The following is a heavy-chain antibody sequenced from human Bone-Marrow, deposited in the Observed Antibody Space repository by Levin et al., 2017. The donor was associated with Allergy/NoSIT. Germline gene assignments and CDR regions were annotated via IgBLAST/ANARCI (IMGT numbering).Heavy chain of an antibody. D-gene: IGHD2-2*01. CDR3: AKAHIVVIPAAIRSFDY. Sequence: SGGSLRLSCAASGFSFSSYAMSWVRQAPGKGLEWVSAISGGGGSTYYADAVKGRFTISRDNSKNTLYLQMNSLRVEDTALYYCAKAHIVVIPAAIRSFDYWGQGTLVTVSS. V-gene: IGHV3-23*01. CDR2: ISGGGGST. J-gene: IGHJ4*02. CDR1: GFSFSSYA.